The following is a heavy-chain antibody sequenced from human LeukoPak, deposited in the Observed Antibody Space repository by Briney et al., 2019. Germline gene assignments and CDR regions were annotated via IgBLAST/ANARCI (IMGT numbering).Heavy chain of an antibody. CDR3: ARVVGGDVDLYFDY. Sequence: GGSLRLSCAASGFTFSSYAMSWVRQAPGKGLEWVSAISGSGGNTYYADSVKGRFTISRDNSKNTLYLQMNSLRAEDTAVYYCARVVGGDVDLYFDYWGQGTLVTVSS. V-gene: IGHV3-23*01. CDR1: GFTFSSYA. CDR2: ISGSGGNT. D-gene: IGHD1-26*01. J-gene: IGHJ4*02.